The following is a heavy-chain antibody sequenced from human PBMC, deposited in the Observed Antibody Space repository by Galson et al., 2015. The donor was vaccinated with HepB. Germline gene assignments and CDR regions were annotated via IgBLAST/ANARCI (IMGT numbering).Heavy chain of an antibody. CDR2: INAGNGNT. J-gene: IGHJ3*02. CDR1: GYTFTSYA. D-gene: IGHD6-6*01. V-gene: IGHV1-3*01. CDR3: ARESQLVRGEGAFDI. Sequence: SVKVSCKASGYTFTSYAMHWVRQAPGRRLEWMGWINAGNGNTKYSQKFQGRVTITRDTSASTACMELSSLRSEDTAVYYCARESQLVRGEGAFDIWGQGTMVTVSS.